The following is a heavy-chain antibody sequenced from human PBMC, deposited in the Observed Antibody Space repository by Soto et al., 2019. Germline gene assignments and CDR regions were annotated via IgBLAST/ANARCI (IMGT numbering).Heavy chain of an antibody. D-gene: IGHD3-3*01. CDR1: GGSFSGYY. CDR2: INHSGST. V-gene: IGHV4-34*01. Sequence: SETLSLTCAVYGGSFSGYYWSWIRQPPGKGLEWIGEINHSGSTNYNPSLKSRVTISVDTSKNQFSLKLSSVTAADTAVYYCARGVVTVDYDFWSGYYTRLNWFDPWGQGTLVTVSS. CDR3: ARGVVTVDYDFWSGYYTRLNWFDP. J-gene: IGHJ5*02.